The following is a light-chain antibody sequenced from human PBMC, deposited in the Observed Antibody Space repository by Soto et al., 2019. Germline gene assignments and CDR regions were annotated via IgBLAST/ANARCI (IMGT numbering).Light chain of an antibody. CDR3: CSYAGSYLYV. CDR2: DNS. V-gene: IGLV1-40*01. J-gene: IGLJ1*01. CDR1: SSNIGAGYD. Sequence: QSVLTQPPSVSGAPGQRVTISCTGSSSNIGAGYDVHWYQQLPGTAPKLLIYDNSNRPSGVPDRFSGSKSGTSASLAITGLQAEDEADYYCCSYAGSYLYVFGTGTKVTVL.